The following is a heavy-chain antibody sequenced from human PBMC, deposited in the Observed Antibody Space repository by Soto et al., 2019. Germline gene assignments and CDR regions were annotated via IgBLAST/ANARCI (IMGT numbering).Heavy chain of an antibody. J-gene: IGHJ2*01. Sequence: QVQLVQSGAEVKKPGASVKVSCKASGYTFTSYAMHWVRQAPGQRLEWMGWINAGNGNTKYSQKFQGSVTITRDTSASTAYMELSSLRSEDTAVYYCARVVYSSSWYMDWYFDLWGRGTLVTVSS. V-gene: IGHV1-3*01. CDR2: INAGNGNT. CDR1: GYTFTSYA. D-gene: IGHD6-13*01. CDR3: ARVVYSSSWYMDWYFDL.